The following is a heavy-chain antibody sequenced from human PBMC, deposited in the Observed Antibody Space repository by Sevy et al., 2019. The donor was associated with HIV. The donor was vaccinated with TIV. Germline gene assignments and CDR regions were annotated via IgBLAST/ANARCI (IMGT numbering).Heavy chain of an antibody. CDR2: ISYDGSNK. CDR1: GFTFSSYA. Sequence: GGSLRLSCAASGFTFSSYAMHWVRQAPGKGLEWVAVISYDGSNKYYADSVKGPFTISRDNSKNTLYLQMNSLRAEDTAVYYCARDSYYYGSGSRDAFDIWGQGTMVTVSS. V-gene: IGHV3-30-3*01. D-gene: IGHD3-10*01. J-gene: IGHJ3*02. CDR3: ARDSYYYGSGSRDAFDI.